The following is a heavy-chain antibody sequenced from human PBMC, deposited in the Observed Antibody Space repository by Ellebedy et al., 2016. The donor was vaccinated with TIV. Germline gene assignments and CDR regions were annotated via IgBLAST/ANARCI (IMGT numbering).Heavy chain of an antibody. CDR2: INPNSGGT. CDR3: ARVHYYGSGVPGKAFDT. Sequence: ASVKVSCXASGYTFTGYYMHWVRQAPGQGLEWMGWINPNSGGTNYVQKLQGRVTMTRDTSISTAHMELSRLRSDDTAVYYCARVHYYGSGVPGKAFDTWGQGTMVTVSS. CDR1: GYTFTGYY. D-gene: IGHD3-22*01. J-gene: IGHJ3*02. V-gene: IGHV1-2*02.